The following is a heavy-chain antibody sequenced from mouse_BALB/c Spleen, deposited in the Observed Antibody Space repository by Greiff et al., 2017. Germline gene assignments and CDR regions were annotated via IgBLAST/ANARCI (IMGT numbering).Heavy chain of an antibody. CDR3: ARKGDYDEDYFDY. V-gene: IGHV1-69*01. Sequence: QVKLQQPGAELVLPGASVKMSCKASGYTFTDFWMHWVKQRPGHGLEWIGAIDTSDSYTSYNQKFKVKATLTVDESSSTAYMQLSSLTSEDSAVYYCARKGDYDEDYFDYWGQGTTLTVSA. CDR2: IDTSDSYT. D-gene: IGHD2-4*01. J-gene: IGHJ2*01. CDR1: GYTFTDFW.